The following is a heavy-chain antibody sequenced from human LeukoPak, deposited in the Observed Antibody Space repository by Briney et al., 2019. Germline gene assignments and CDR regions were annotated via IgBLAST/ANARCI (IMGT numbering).Heavy chain of an antibody. Sequence: SETLSLTCTVSGGSISSYCWSWIRQPAGKGLEWIGRIYTSGSTNYNPSLKSRVTMSVDTSKNQFSLKLSSVTAADTAVYYCAGDFQFEYSSSPDAFDIWGQGTMVTVSS. J-gene: IGHJ3*02. CDR1: GGSISSYC. CDR3: AGDFQFEYSSSPDAFDI. D-gene: IGHD6-6*01. CDR2: IYTSGST. V-gene: IGHV4-4*07.